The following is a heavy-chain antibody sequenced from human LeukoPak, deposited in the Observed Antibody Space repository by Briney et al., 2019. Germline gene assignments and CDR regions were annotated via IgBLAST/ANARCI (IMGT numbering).Heavy chain of an antibody. CDR3: AKGLRGYDFWSGYPVAYYYYYMDV. Sequence: GRSLRLSCAASGFTFSSYGMHWVRQAPGKGLEWVAVISYDGSNKYYADSVKGRFTISRDNSKNTLYLQVNSLRAEDTAVYYCAKGLRGYDFWSGYPVAYYYYYMDVWGKGTTVTVSS. D-gene: IGHD3-3*01. CDR1: GFTFSSYG. CDR2: ISYDGSNK. J-gene: IGHJ6*03. V-gene: IGHV3-30*18.